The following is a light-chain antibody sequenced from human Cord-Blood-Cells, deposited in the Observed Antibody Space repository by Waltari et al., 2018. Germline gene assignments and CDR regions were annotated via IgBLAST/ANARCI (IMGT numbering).Light chain of an antibody. V-gene: IGKV1-39*01. Sequence: DIQMTQSPSSLSASVGDRVTITCRASQSISSYLNWYQQKQGKAPKLLIYAASSLQSWVPSRFNGSGSGTDFTLTISSLQPEDFATYYCQQSYSTPLTFGGGTKVEIK. CDR3: QQSYSTPLT. J-gene: IGKJ4*01. CDR2: AAS. CDR1: QSISSY.